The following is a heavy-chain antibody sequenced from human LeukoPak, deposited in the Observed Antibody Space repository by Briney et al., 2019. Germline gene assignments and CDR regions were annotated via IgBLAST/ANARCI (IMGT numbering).Heavy chain of an antibody. CDR3: ARNEGQQLSPSWFDP. CDR2: INHSGST. D-gene: IGHD6-13*01. J-gene: IGHJ5*02. V-gene: IGHV4-34*01. CDR1: GGSSSGYY. Sequence: SETLSLTCAVYGGSSSGYYKSWIRQPPGKGLEWIGEINHSGSTNYNPSLKSRVTISVDTSKNQFSLKLSSVTAADTAVYYCARNEGQQLSPSWFDPWGQASQVSVSS.